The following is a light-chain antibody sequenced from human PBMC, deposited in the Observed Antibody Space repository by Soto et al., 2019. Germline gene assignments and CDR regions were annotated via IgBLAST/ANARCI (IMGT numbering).Light chain of an antibody. J-gene: IGLJ1*01. V-gene: IGLV2-8*01. CDR3: LSSAGTAYV. CDR1: SSDVGGYDY. Sequence: QSVLTQPPSASGSPGQSVTISCTGTSSDVGGYDYVSWYQQYPGKTPKLMIFEVTKRPSGVPDRFSGSKSGNTASLTVSGLPEDDEADYCCLSSAGTAYVFGTGTKLTVL. CDR2: EVT.